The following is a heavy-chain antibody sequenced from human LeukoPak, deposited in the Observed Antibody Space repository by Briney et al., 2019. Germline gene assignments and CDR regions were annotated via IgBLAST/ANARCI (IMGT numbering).Heavy chain of an antibody. CDR1: GFIFNTYG. CDR2: FSGGDGQT. CDR3: ARGIYWSLDS. J-gene: IGHJ4*02. V-gene: IGHV3-23*01. D-gene: IGHD1-1*01. Sequence: GGSLRLSRAISGFIFNTYGTNWVRQTPGKGLEWVSTFSGGDGQTFYADSVKGRFTISRDSSRNTVSLQMNRLRVEDTAVYYCARGIYWSLDSWGQGTLVTVSS.